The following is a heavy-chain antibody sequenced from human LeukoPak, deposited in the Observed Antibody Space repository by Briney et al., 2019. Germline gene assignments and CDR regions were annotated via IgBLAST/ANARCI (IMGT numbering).Heavy chain of an antibody. Sequence: GESLKISCKGSGYSFTSYWIGWVRQMPGKGLEWMGIIYPGDSDTRYSPSFQGQVTISADKSISTAYLQWSSLKASDTAMYYCARRGDAGYCSGGSCNWFDPWGRGTLVTVSS. CDR1: GYSFTSYW. D-gene: IGHD2-15*01. CDR3: ARRGDAGYCSGGSCNWFDP. V-gene: IGHV5-51*01. J-gene: IGHJ5*02. CDR2: IYPGDSDT.